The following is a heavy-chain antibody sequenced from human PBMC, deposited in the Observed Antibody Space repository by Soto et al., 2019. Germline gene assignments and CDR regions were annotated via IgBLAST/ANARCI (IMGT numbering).Heavy chain of an antibody. D-gene: IGHD1-26*01. CDR1: GFTFSSYA. CDR2: ISGSGGST. J-gene: IGHJ3*02. CDR3: AEEMRPLPLRGAFDI. Sequence: GGSLILSCAASGFTFSSYAMSWVRQAPGKGLEWVSAISGSGGSTYYADSVKGRFTISRDNSKNTLYLQMNSLRAEDTAVYYCAEEMRPLPLRGAFDIWGQGTMVTVSS. V-gene: IGHV3-23*01.